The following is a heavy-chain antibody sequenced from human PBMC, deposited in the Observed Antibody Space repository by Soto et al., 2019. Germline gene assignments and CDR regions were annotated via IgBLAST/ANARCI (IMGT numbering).Heavy chain of an antibody. J-gene: IGHJ4*02. CDR2: ISYDGSNK. D-gene: IGHD2-21*02. Sequence: QVQLVESGGGVVQPGRSLRLSCAASGFTFSSYAMHWVRQAPGKRLEWVAVISYDGSNKYYADSVKGRFTISRDNSKNALYLQMNSLRDEDTAVYYCARPSVVVTPNPLSDCGQGTLVTVSS. V-gene: IGHV3-30-3*01. CDR3: ARPSVVVTPNPLSD. CDR1: GFTFSSYA.